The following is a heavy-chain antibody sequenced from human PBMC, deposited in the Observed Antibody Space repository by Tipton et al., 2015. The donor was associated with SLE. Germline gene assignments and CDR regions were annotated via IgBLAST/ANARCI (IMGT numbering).Heavy chain of an antibody. V-gene: IGHV4-34*01. CDR1: GGSFSGYY. J-gene: IGHJ3*02. CDR3: ARFPEDAFDI. CDR2: INHSGST. Sequence: TLSLTCAVYGGSFSGYYWSWIRQPPGKGLEWIGEINHSGSTNYNPSLKSRVTISVDTSKNQFSLKLSSVTAADTAVYYCARFPEDAFDIWGQGTMVTVSS.